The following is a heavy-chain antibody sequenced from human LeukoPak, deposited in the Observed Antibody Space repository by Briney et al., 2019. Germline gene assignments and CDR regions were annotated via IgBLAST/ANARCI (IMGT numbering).Heavy chain of an antibody. CDR2: ISWNSGSI. CDR1: GFTFDDYA. Sequence: GRSLRLSCAASGFTFDDYAMHWVRQAPGKGLEWVSGISWNSGSIGYADSVKGRFTISRDNAGNSLYLQMNSLRAEDTAVYYCTTSLPHIVEVTTSDGGNWGQGTLVTVSS. V-gene: IGHV3-9*01. D-gene: IGHD2-21*02. J-gene: IGHJ4*02. CDR3: TTSLPHIVEVTTSDGGN.